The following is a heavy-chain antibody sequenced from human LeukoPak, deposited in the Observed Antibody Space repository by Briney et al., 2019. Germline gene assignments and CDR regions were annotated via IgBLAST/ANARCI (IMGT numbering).Heavy chain of an antibody. CDR1: GFTSSSYS. CDR3: ARGGGGGHVLWFGRGDWFDP. V-gene: IGHV3-21*01. CDR2: ISSSSSYI. D-gene: IGHD3-10*01. J-gene: IGHJ5*02. Sequence: GGSLRLSCAASGFTSSSYSMNWVRQAPGKGLEWVSSISSSSSYIYYADSVKGRFTISRDNAKNSLYLQMNSLRAEDTAVYYCARGGGGGHVLWFGRGDWFDPWGQGTLVTVSS.